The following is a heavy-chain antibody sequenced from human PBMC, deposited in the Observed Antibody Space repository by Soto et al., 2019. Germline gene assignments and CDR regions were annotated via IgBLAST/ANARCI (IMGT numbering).Heavy chain of an antibody. D-gene: IGHD5-18*01. CDR1: GGSVSSGSYY. Sequence: LSLTCTVSGGSVSSGSYYWSWIRQPPGKGLEWIGYIYYSGSTNYNPSLKSRVTISVDTSKNQFSLKLSSVTAADTAVYYCARGSGSYGFKWGQGTLVTVSS. J-gene: IGHJ4*02. V-gene: IGHV4-61*01. CDR2: IYYSGST. CDR3: ARGSGSYGFK.